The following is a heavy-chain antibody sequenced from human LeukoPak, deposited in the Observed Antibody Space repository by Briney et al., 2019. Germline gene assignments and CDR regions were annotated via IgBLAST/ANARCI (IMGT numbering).Heavy chain of an antibody. CDR2: IYNTGRT. CDR1: GGSITNYY. Sequence: PSETLSFTGSVSGGSITNYYWSWLPPSPGQGREWSGFIYNTGRTNYNPSLQSRATMSITTSNTQFSLKLSSVTAADTAVYYCARQGELAIDYWGQGTLVTVSS. V-gene: IGHV4-59*08. J-gene: IGHJ4*02. CDR3: ARQGELAIDY. D-gene: IGHD1-26*01.